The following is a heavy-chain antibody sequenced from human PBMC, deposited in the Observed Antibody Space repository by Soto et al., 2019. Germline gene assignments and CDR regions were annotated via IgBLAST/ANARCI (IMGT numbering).Heavy chain of an antibody. CDR2: IIPILGIA. CDR1: GGTFSSYT. D-gene: IGHD4-17*01. J-gene: IGHJ2*01. Sequence: QVQLVQSGAEVKKPGSSVKVSCKASGGTFSSYTISWVRQAPGQGLEWMGRIIPILGIANYAQKFQGRVTITADNATSTAYMELSSLRSEDTAVYYCARDPTTVTTFGYFDLWGRGTLVTVSS. V-gene: IGHV1-69*08. CDR3: ARDPTTVTTFGYFDL.